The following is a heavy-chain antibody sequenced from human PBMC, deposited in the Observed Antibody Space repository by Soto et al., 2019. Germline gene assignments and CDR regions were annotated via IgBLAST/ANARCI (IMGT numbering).Heavy chain of an antibody. CDR3: ARRAFVITFGGVIVISSWFDP. V-gene: IGHV4-4*02. J-gene: IGHJ5*02. Sequence: SETLSLTCAVSGVSISSGNWWTWVRQTPQRGLEYIGEIFHDGTANYYPSFERRVAISVDTSKNQFSLKLSSVTAADTAVYYCARRAFVITFGGVIVISSWFDPWGQGTLVTVSS. D-gene: IGHD3-16*02. CDR2: IFHDGTA. CDR1: GVSISSGNW.